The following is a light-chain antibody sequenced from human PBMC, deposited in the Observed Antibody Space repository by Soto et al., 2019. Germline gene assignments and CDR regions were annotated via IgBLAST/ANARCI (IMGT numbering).Light chain of an antibody. J-gene: IGLJ1*01. CDR2: EVS. CDR3: SSYTSSSPLYV. CDR1: SSDVGGYNY. Sequence: ALTQPASVSGSPGQSITISCTGTSSDVGGYNYVSWYQQHPGKAPKLMIYEVSNRPSGVSNRFSGSKSGNTASLTISGLQAEDEADYYCSSYTSSSPLYVFGTGTKVTVL. V-gene: IGLV2-14*01.